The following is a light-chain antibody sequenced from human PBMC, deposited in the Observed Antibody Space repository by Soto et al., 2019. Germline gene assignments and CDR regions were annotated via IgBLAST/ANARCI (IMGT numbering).Light chain of an antibody. Sequence: QSALTQPASVSGSPGQSITISCTGTSGDVGSYNLVSWYQQHPGEIPKLIIYEGTKRPSGVSFRFSGSRSGNTASLTISGLQAEYEAVYFCCSYAGTNTFVFATGTKLTVL. J-gene: IGLJ1*01. CDR1: SGDVGSYNL. CDR3: CSYAGTNTFV. CDR2: EGT. V-gene: IGLV2-23*03.